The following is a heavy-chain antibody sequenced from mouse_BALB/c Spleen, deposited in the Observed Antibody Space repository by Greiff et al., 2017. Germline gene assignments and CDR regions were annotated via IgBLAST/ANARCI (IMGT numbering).Heavy chain of an antibody. CDR3: ARHSSGYVTY. CDR1: GFTFSSYT. D-gene: IGHD3-1*01. J-gene: IGHJ3*01. V-gene: IGHV5-12-2*01. Sequence: EVMLVESGGGLVQPGGSLKLSCAASGFTFSSYTMSWVRQTPEKRLEWVAYISNGGGSTYYPDTVKGRFTISRDNAKNTLYLQMSSLKSEDTAMYYCARHSSGYVTYWGQGTLVTVSA. CDR2: ISNGGGST.